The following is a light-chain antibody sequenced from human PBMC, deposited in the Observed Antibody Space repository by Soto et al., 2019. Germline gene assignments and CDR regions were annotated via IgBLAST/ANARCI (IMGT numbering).Light chain of an antibody. CDR1: QSISSW. CDR2: KAS. Sequence: DIQMTQSPSTLSASVGDTVTITCRASQSISSWLACSQQKPGKAPKVLIYKASSLESGVPSRFSGSGSGTEFTLTISSLQPDDSATYYCQQYQSLWTFGQGTKVEIK. J-gene: IGKJ1*01. CDR3: QQYQSLWT. V-gene: IGKV1-5*03.